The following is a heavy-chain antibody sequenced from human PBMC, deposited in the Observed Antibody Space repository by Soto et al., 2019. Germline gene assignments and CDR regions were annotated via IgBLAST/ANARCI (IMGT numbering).Heavy chain of an antibody. V-gene: IGHV3-23*01. J-gene: IGHJ4*02. CDR2: MNFAGTST. D-gene: IGHD1-1*01. CDR3: ALDPNWEWGYS. CDR1: GLNFRTHD. Sequence: GGSLRLSCVVSGLNFRTHDMNWVRQPPGKGLEYGSTMNFAGTSTSYADAVKGRFAISGDNSPTTVYLEMNHLGPEDAAIYYCALDPNWEWGYSWGQGTLVTVSS.